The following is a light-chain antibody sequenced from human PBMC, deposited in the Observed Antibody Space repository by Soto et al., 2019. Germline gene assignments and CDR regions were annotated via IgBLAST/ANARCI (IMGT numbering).Light chain of an antibody. V-gene: IGLV2-11*01. CDR2: DVS. J-gene: IGLJ3*02. Sequence: QSALTQPRSVSGSPGQSVTISCTGTSSDVGGYNSVSWYQQHPGKAPKLMIYDVSKRPSGVPDRFSGSKSGTTASLTISGRQAEDEADYYCCSYAGSYSWVFGGGTKLTVL. CDR1: SSDVGGYNS. CDR3: CSYAGSYSWV.